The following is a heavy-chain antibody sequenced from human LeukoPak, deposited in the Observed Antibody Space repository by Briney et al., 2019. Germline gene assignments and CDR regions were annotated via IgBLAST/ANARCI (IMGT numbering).Heavy chain of an antibody. CDR2: FDPEDGET. J-gene: IGHJ4*02. CDR1: GYTLTELS. Sequence: GASVKVSCKVSGYTLTELSMHWVRQAPGKGLEWMRGFDPEDGETIYAQKFQGRVTMTEDTSTDTAYMELSSLRSEDTAVYYCATPWDYYDSSGYYYWGQGTLVTVSS. CDR3: ATPWDYYDSSGYYY. V-gene: IGHV1-24*01. D-gene: IGHD3-22*01.